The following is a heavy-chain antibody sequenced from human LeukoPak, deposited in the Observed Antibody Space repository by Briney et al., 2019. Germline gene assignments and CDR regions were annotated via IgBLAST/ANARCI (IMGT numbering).Heavy chain of an antibody. Sequence: PGGSLRLSCAASGFTFSSYEMNWVRQAPGKGLEWVSYISSSGSTIYYADSVKGRFTISRDNAKNSLYLQMNSLRAEDTAVYYCARDVTQVLRYFDWTVEYYFDYWGQGTLVTVSS. CDR1: GFTFSSYE. V-gene: IGHV3-48*03. CDR3: ARDVTQVLRYFDWTVEYYFDY. D-gene: IGHD3-9*01. CDR2: ISSSGSTI. J-gene: IGHJ4*02.